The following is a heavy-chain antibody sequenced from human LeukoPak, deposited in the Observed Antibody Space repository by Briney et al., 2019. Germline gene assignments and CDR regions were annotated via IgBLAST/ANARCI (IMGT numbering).Heavy chain of an antibody. D-gene: IGHD3-9*01. CDR1: GGSISSYY. CDR2: TYYSGST. V-gene: IGHV4-59*13. J-gene: IGHJ6*03. Sequence: SETLSLTCTVSGGSISSYYWSWIRQPPGKGLEWIGYTYYSGSTNYNPSLKSRVTISVDTSKNQFSLKLSSVTAADTAVYYCAREGRYFDWLLSYYYYYMDVWGKGTTVTVSS. CDR3: AREGRYFDWLLSYYYYYMDV.